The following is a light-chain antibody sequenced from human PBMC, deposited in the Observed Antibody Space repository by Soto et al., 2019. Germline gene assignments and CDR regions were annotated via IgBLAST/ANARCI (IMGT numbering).Light chain of an antibody. J-gene: IGLJ2*01. CDR3: GGWDDSLSGPV. CDR1: SSNIGSNY. Sequence: QAVVTQPPSASGTPGQRVNISCSGSSSNIGSNYVYWYRQFPGTAPKLLIQRNNQRPSGVPARFSGSKSGTSDSLAISGLRSEDEADYYCGGWDDSLSGPVFGGGTKLTVL. CDR2: RNN. V-gene: IGLV1-47*01.